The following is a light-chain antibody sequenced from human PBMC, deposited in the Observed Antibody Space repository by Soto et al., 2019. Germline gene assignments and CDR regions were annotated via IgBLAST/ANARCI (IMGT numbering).Light chain of an antibody. Sequence: QDVLAQPRSVSWAPGQKVTISCTGSSSNIGAGYDLHWYQQLPGTAPKLLLYGNINRPSGVPDRFSGSKSGTSASLAITGLQAEDEPDYYCQSYDTSLSAYVFGTGTKVTVL. V-gene: IGLV1-40*01. CDR1: SSNIGAGYD. CDR3: QSYDTSLSAYV. J-gene: IGLJ1*01. CDR2: GNI.